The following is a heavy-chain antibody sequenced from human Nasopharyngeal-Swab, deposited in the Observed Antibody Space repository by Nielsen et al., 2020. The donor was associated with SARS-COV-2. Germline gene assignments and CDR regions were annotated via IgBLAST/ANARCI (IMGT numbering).Heavy chain of an antibody. Sequence: ASVKVSCKASGYTFTSYAMHWVRQAPGQRLEWMGWINAGNGDTKYSQKFQGRVTITRDTSATTAYMELSSLRSEDTAVYYCAFVSYDSSGYYYSYWGQGTLVTVSS. CDR2: INAGNGDT. CDR3: AFVSYDSSGYYYSY. J-gene: IGHJ4*02. D-gene: IGHD3-22*01. CDR1: GYTFTSYA. V-gene: IGHV1-3*01.